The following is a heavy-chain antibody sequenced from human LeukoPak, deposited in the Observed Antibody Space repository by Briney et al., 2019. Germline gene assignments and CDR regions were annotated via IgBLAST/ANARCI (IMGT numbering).Heavy chain of an antibody. J-gene: IGHJ5*02. Sequence: SETLSLTCTVSGGSISSYYWSWIRQPPGKGLEWIGYIYYSGSTNYNPSLKSRVTISVDTSKNQFSLKLSSVTAADTAVYYCARRGAYSNWFDPWGQGTLVTVSS. CDR2: IYYSGST. CDR1: GGSISSYY. V-gene: IGHV4-59*01. CDR3: ARRGAYSNWFDP. D-gene: IGHD4-11*01.